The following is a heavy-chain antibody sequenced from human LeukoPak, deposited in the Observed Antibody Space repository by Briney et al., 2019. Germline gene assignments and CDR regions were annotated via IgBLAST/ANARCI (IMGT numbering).Heavy chain of an antibody. CDR3: ARGDYIISAEYFQH. CDR2: INPNRGGT. Sequence: GASVKVSCKASGYTFTGYYMHWVRQAPGQGLEWMGWINPNRGGTNYAQKFQGRVTMTRDTSISTAYMELSRLRSEDTAVYYCARGDYIISAEYFQHWGQGTLVTVSS. D-gene: IGHD3-3*02. V-gene: IGHV1-2*02. CDR1: GYTFTGYY. J-gene: IGHJ1*01.